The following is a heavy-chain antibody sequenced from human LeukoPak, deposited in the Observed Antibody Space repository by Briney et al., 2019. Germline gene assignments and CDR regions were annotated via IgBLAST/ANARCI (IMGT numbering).Heavy chain of an antibody. D-gene: IGHD6-19*01. Sequence: SETLSLTCTVSGGSISSHYWSWIRQPPGKGLEWIGYIYYSGSTNYNPSLKSRVTISVDTSKNQFTLKLSSVTAADTAVYYCARTGAVAGTTGGYDYWGQGTLVTVSS. V-gene: IGHV4-59*11. CDR2: IYYSGST. J-gene: IGHJ4*02. CDR1: GGSISSHY. CDR3: ARTGAVAGTTGGYDY.